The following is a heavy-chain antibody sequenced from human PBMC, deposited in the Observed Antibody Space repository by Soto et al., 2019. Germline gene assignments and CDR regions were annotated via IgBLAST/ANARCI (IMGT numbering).Heavy chain of an antibody. CDR2: ISNSGGST. D-gene: IGHD5-12*01. Sequence: GGSLRLSCVASGSTFSGYAMSWVRQAPGKGLEWVSGISNSGGSTFYADSVKGRFTISRDNSENTLYLQMNSLKAEDTAVYFCAKDQAGGWISHGYDHWGQGSRVTVSS. CDR3: AKDQAGGWISHGYDH. V-gene: IGHV3-23*01. J-gene: IGHJ5*02. CDR1: GSTFSGYA.